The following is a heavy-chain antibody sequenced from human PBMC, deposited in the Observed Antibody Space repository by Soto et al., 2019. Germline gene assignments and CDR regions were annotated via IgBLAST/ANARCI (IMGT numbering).Heavy chain of an antibody. CDR3: ARGGVATIFGDS. CDR1: GFTFSRYS. D-gene: IGHD5-12*01. CDR2: IDSSSKTI. V-gene: IGHV3-48*02. Sequence: EVQLVESGGGLVQPGGSLRVSCAASGFTFSRYSMNWVRQAPGKGLEWLSYIDSSSKTIYYADSVKGRFIISRDNAKNSLYLQMNSLRDEDTAVYHCARGGVATIFGDSWGQGTPVTVSS. J-gene: IGHJ4*02.